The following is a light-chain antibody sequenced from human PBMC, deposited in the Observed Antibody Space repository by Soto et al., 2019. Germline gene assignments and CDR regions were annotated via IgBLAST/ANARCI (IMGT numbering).Light chain of an antibody. CDR3: QLYNNLLGT. V-gene: IGKV3-15*01. J-gene: IGKJ1*01. Sequence: EMMIAQNTATLPVSPGERTTLSCVASHSVSSNLAWYHQKPGQAPRLLIYGASTRATVIPARFSISGSGAELALTISSLQSEDFAVYFCQLYNNLLGTFGEGTKVDIK. CDR1: HSVSSN. CDR2: GAS.